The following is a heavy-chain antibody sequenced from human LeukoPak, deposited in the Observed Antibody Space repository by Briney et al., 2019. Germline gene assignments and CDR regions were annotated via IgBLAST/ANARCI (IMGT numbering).Heavy chain of an antibody. Sequence: ASVKVSCKASGYTFTSYAMNWVRQAPGQGLEWMGWINTNTGNPTYAQGFTGRFVFSLDTSVSTAYLQISSLKAEDTAVYYCARTLVNWGSPYYFDYWGQGTLVTVSS. CDR3: ARTLVNWGSPYYFDY. J-gene: IGHJ4*02. D-gene: IGHD7-27*01. CDR2: INTNTGNP. CDR1: GYTFTSYA. V-gene: IGHV7-4-1*02.